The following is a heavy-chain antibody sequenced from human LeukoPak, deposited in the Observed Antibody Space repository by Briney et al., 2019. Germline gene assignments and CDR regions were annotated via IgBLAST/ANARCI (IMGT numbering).Heavy chain of an antibody. CDR2: ISYSGST. Sequence: PSETLSLACSVSGDSMTSYYWSWIRQPPGKGLEWIGYISYSGSTNYNPSLKSRVTISIDTSKNQFFLKLSSVTAADTAVYYCASAPDVDFFYYSGHGGLLTPS. D-gene: IGHD2-21*01. J-gene: IGHJ4*01. CDR1: GDSMTSYY. V-gene: IGHV4-59*08. CDR3: ASAPDVDFFYY.